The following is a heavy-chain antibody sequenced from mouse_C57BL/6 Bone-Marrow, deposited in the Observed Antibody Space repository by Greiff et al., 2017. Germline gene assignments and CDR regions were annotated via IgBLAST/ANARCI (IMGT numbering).Heavy chain of an antibody. CDR3: TTYDYDY. V-gene: IGHV14-4*01. CDR2: IDPENGDT. J-gene: IGHJ2*01. Sequence: EVQLQQPGAELVRPGASVKLSCTASGFNIKDDYMHWVKQRPEQGLEWIGWIDPENGDTEYASKFQGKATITADTSSNTAYLQLSSLTSEDTAVYYCTTYDYDYWGQGTTLTVSS. CDR1: GFNIKDDY. D-gene: IGHD2-4*01.